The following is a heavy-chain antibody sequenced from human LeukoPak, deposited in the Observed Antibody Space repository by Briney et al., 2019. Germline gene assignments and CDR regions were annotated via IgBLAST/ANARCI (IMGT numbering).Heavy chain of an antibody. CDR2: IIPILGIA. J-gene: IGHJ4*02. CDR3: AREGGNAPVDY. D-gene: IGHD2-15*01. V-gene: IGHV1-69*04. Sequence: SVKVSCKASGGTFSSYAISWVRQAPGQGLEWMGRIIPILGIANYAQKFQGRVTITADKSTSTAYMELSSLRSEDTAVYYCAREGGNAPVDYWGQGTLVTVSS. CDR1: GGTFSSYA.